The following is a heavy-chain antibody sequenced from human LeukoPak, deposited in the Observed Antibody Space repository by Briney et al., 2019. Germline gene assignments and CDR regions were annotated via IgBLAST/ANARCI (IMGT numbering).Heavy chain of an antibody. Sequence: SETLSLTCTVSGGSISSGDYYWSWIRQPPGKGLEWIGYIYYSGSTYYNPSLKSRVTISVDTSKNQFSLKLSSVTAADTAVYYCARQEGTGTTHPYYMDVWGKGTTVTVSS. V-gene: IGHV4-30-4*08. CDR1: GGSISSGDYY. D-gene: IGHD1-1*01. CDR2: IYYSGST. CDR3: ARQEGTGTTHPYYMDV. J-gene: IGHJ6*03.